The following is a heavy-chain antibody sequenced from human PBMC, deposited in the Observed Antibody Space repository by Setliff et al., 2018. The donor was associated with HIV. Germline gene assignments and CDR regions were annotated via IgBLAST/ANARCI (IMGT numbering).Heavy chain of an antibody. Sequence: SVKVSCKASGYTFTGYYMHWVRQAPGQGIEWMGWINPNSGGTNYAQKFQGRVTMTRDTSISTDYMELSRLRSEDTAVYYCARDSYYVSSGYYYLPPHAFDIWGQVTMVTVSS. CDR1: GYTFTGYY. CDR2: INPNSGGT. J-gene: IGHJ3*02. CDR3: ARDSYYVSSGYYYLPPHAFDI. V-gene: IGHV1-2*02. D-gene: IGHD3-22*01.